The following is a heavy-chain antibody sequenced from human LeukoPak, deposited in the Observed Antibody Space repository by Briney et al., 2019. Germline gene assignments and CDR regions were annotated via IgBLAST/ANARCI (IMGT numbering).Heavy chain of an antibody. J-gene: IGHJ4*02. D-gene: IGHD1-14*01. CDR3: ARKKVEPDRYFDY. CDR2: INTNTGDP. CDR1: GYTFSTYT. Sequence: GASVKVSCKASGYTFSTYTMSWVRQAPGQGLELMGWINTNTGDPTYAQGFTGRFVFSLDTSVSTAYLQISSLKAEDTAVYYCARKKVEPDRYFDYWGQGTLVTVSS. V-gene: IGHV7-4-1*02.